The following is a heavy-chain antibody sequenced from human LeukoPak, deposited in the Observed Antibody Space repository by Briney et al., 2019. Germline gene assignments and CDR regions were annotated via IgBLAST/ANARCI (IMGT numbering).Heavy chain of an antibody. V-gene: IGHV4-34*01. CDR3: ARETSQKGAHYMDV. Sequence: SETLSLTCAVYGGSFSGYYWSCIRQPPGKGLEWIGEINRSGRTNYNPSLKSRVTISVDTSKNQFSLKLSSVTAADTAVYYCARETSQKGAHYMDVWGKGTTVTISS. CDR2: INRSGRT. D-gene: IGHD3-16*01. CDR1: GGSFSGYY. J-gene: IGHJ6*03.